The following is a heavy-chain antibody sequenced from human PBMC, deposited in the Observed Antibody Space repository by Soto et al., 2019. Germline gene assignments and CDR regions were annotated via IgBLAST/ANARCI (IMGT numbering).Heavy chain of an antibody. Sequence: EVQLVESGGGLVQPGRYLRLSCAASGFTFDDYAMHWVRQVQGKGLEWVSGISWNSGRIGYADSVKGRFTISRDNAKNSLYLQMNSLRAEDTALYYCAKGAITIFGVVSAHFDYWGQGTLVTVSS. CDR1: GFTFDDYA. D-gene: IGHD3-3*01. CDR3: AKGAITIFGVVSAHFDY. J-gene: IGHJ4*02. V-gene: IGHV3-9*01. CDR2: ISWNSGRI.